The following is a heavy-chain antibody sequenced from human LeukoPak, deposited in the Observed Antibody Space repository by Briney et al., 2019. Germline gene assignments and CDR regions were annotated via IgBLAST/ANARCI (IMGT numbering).Heavy chain of an antibody. D-gene: IGHD6-19*01. Sequence: PGRSLRLSCAASGXTFSNYDMHWVRQAPGKGLEWVAVIWFDGSNEFYADSVKGRFTISRDNSKNTLYLQMNSLRAEDTAVYYCASSAGALIDCWGQGTLVIVSS. V-gene: IGHV3-33*01. J-gene: IGHJ4*02. CDR2: IWFDGSNE. CDR3: ASSAGALIDC. CDR1: GXTFSNYD.